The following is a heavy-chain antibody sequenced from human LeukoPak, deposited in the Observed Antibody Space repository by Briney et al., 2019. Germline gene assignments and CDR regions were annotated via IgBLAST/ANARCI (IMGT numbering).Heavy chain of an antibody. CDR3: ARRDSGYAPTALQE. J-gene: IGHJ1*01. CDR1: GGSLSGSS. CDR2: VDDTGST. Sequence: PSETLSLTCAVYGGSLSGSSWSWIRQPPGKGLEWIGEVDDTGSTNYNPSLKSRATISADTPKRQFSLTLPSVTAADTAVYYCARRDSGYAPTALQEWGQSTLVTVSA. V-gene: IGHV4-34*01. D-gene: IGHD5-12*01.